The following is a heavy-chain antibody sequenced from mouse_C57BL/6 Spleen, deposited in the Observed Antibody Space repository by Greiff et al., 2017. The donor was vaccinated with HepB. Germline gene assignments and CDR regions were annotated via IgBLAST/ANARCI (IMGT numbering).Heavy chain of an antibody. D-gene: IGHD1-1*01. CDR1: GYTFTDYY. Sequence: EVQLQHSGPELVKPGASVKISCKASGYTFTDYYMNWVKQSHGKSLEWIGDINPNNGGTSYNQKFKGKATLTVDKSSSTAYMELRSLTSEDSAVYYCARLDTTVVATPDWYFDVWGTGTTVTVSS. CDR2: INPNNGGT. J-gene: IGHJ1*03. CDR3: ARLDTTVVATPDWYFDV. V-gene: IGHV1-26*01.